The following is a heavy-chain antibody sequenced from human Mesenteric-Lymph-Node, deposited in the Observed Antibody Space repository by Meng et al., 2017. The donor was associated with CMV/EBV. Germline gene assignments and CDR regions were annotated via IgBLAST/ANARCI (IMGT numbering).Heavy chain of an antibody. V-gene: IGHV4-34*02. J-gene: IGHJ4*02. CDR3: ARGSSYDILTGYFDY. CDR1: GGSFSGYY. CDR2: INHSGST. Sequence: GQFPQWGGGMVYPSEPLSVTCAVYGGSFSGYYWNWIRQSPEKGLEWIGEINHSGSTTYNPSFTSRIIISVDTSTNQISLNMSSVTAADTAVYYCARGSSYDILTGYFDYWGQGALVTVSS. D-gene: IGHD3-9*01.